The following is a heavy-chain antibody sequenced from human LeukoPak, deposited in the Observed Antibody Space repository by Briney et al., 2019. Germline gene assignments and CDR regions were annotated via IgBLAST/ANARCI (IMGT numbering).Heavy chain of an antibody. J-gene: IGHJ4*02. CDR3: ARKNYYDSSGYYVY. CDR1: GYTFTGYY. D-gene: IGHD3-22*01. Sequence: ASVKVSCKASGYTFTGYYMHWVRQAPGQGLEWMGWISPNSGGTNYAQKFQGRVTMTRDTSISTAYMELSRLRSDDTAVYYCARKNYYDSSGYYVYWGQGTLVTVSS. CDR2: ISPNSGGT. V-gene: IGHV1-2*02.